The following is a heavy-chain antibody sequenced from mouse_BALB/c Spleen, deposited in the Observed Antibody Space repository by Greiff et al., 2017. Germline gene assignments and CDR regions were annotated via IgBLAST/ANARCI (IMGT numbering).Heavy chain of an antibody. V-gene: IGHV5-6-5*01. Sequence: EVKLVESGGGLVKPGGSLKLSCAASGFTFSSYAMSWVRQTPEKRLEWVASISSGGSTYYPDSVKGRFTISRDNAKNTLYLQMSSLKSEDTAMYYCAREVTSAYWGQGTLVTVSA. CDR1: GFTFSSYA. J-gene: IGHJ3*01. CDR2: ISSGGST. D-gene: IGHD2-2*01. CDR3: AREVTSAY.